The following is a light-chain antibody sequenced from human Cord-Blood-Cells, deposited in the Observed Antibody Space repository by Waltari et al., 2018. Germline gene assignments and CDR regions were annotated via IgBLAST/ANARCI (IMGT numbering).Light chain of an antibody. Sequence: AIRMTQSPSSFSESTGDRVTTTCRASQGISSYLAWYQQKPGKAPKLLIYSASTLQSGVPSRFSGSGSGTDFTLTISCLQSEDCATYYCQQYYSYPAGTFGQGTKVEIK. CDR2: SAS. CDR1: QGISSY. CDR3: QQYYSYPAGT. J-gene: IGKJ1*01. V-gene: IGKV1-8*01.